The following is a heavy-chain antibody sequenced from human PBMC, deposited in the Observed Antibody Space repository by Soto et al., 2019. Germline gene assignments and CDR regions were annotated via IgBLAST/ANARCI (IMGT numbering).Heavy chain of an antibody. D-gene: IGHD2-15*01. J-gene: IGHJ2*01. V-gene: IGHV3-23*01. CDR3: AKAFVVVVAATPAWYFDL. CDR1: GFTFSSYA. CDR2: ISGSGGST. Sequence: PGGSLRLSCAASGFTFSSYAMSWVRQAPGKGLEWVSAISGSGGSTYYADSVKGRFTISRDNSKNTLYLQMNSLRAEDTAVYYCAKAFVVVVAATPAWYFDLWGRGTLVTVSS.